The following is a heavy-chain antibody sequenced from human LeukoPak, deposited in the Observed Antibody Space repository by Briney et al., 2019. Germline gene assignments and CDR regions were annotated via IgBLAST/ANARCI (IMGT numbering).Heavy chain of an antibody. J-gene: IGHJ4*02. D-gene: IGHD5-24*01. Sequence: SGGSLRLSCAASGFTFSSYGMPWVRQAPGKGLEWVAVISYDGSNKYYADSVKGRFTISRDNSKNTLYLQMNNLRAEDTAVYYCATGRDGYFPLGGKWGQGTLVTVSS. CDR1: GFTFSSYG. V-gene: IGHV3-30*03. CDR2: ISYDGSNK. CDR3: ATGRDGYFPLGGK.